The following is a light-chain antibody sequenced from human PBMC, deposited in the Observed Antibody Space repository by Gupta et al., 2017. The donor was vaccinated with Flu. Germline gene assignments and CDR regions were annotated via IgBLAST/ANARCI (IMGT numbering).Light chain of an antibody. Sequence: DIVMTQSPDSLTVSLGERATINCRSSQSLLYTSDKKNYLGWYQQKPGQPPKLLIYWASSRESAVPHPFSGSGSGTDFTLTIISLLAEDVAVYYCHQEYSIPRTFGQGTKLEIK. CDR3: HQEYSIPRT. J-gene: IGKJ2*02. V-gene: IGKV4-1*01. CDR1: QSLLYTSDKKNY. CDR2: WAS.